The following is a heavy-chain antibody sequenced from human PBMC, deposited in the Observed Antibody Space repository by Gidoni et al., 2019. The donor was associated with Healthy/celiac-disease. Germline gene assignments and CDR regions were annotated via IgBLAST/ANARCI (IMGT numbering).Heavy chain of an antibody. Sequence: EVQLVESGGGLVKPGGSLRLSCAASGFTFSSYSMTWVRQAPGKGLEWVSSISSSSSYIYYADSVKGRFTISRDNAKNSLYLQMNSLRAEDTAVYYCARVSALPPELVISVPAAGPLDYWGQGTLVTVSS. V-gene: IGHV3-21*01. CDR3: ARVSALPPELVISVPAAGPLDY. CDR2: ISSSSSYI. CDR1: GFTFSSYS. D-gene: IGHD2-2*01. J-gene: IGHJ4*02.